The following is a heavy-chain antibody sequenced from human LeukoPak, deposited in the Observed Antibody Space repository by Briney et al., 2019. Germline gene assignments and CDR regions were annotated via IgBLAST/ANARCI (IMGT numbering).Heavy chain of an antibody. Sequence: GGSLRLSCVASGFTFSGSAMHWVRQASGKGLEWVGRIRSKANNYATAYAAPVRDRFTISRDDSKNTTYLQMNSLKTEDTAVYYCTRQSSGSYGWFGPWGQGTLVTVSS. CDR2: IRSKANNYAT. CDR3: TRQSSGSYGWFGP. J-gene: IGHJ5*02. CDR1: GFTFSGSA. D-gene: IGHD1-26*01. V-gene: IGHV3-73*01.